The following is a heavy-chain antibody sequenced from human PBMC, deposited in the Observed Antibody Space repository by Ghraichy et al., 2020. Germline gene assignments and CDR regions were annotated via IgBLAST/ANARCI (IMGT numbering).Heavy chain of an antibody. Sequence: GGSLRLSCEASGFTVSTFAMSWFRQAPGKGLEWVSGISSSGGSTFYSDSVRGRFSISRDNSKNTLHLQMNSLRDEDTALYYCTKQKGWYKENYAFDYWGPGTLVTVSS. V-gene: IGHV3-23*01. D-gene: IGHD6-19*01. CDR2: ISSSGGST. CDR1: GFTVSTFA. J-gene: IGHJ4*02. CDR3: TKQKGWYKENYAFDY.